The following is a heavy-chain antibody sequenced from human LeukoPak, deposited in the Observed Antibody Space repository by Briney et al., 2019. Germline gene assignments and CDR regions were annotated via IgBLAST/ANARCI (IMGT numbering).Heavy chain of an antibody. J-gene: IGHJ4*02. V-gene: IGHV1-2*06. Sequence: GASVNVSCKASGYAFTAYYIHWVRQAPGQGLEWMGRINPNSGGTNYAQNFQGRVTMTRDTSISTAYMELTRLRSDDTAVYYCAREKYDGKSWDSWGQGTLVTVSS. CDR1: GYAFTAYY. D-gene: IGHD4-23*01. CDR2: INPNSGGT. CDR3: AREKYDGKSWDS.